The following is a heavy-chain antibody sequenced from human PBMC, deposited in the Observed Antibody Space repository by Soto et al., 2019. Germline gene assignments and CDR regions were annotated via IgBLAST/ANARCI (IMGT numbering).Heavy chain of an antibody. Sequence: GSGPTLVNPTQTLTLTCTFSGFSLTANGVGVAWFRQPPGKALEWLALIYWDGDVRYSPSLRSRITITKDTSKDQVFLTVTNLDPVDTGTEYCAHRLVSNGAWVDTWGQGMLVTVSS. CDR3: AHRLVSNGAWVDT. V-gene: IGHV2-5*02. J-gene: IGHJ5*02. CDR2: IYWDGDV. D-gene: IGHD2-21*01. CDR1: GFSLTANGVG.